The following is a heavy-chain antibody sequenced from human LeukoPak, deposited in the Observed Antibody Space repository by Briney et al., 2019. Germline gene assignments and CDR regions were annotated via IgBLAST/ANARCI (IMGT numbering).Heavy chain of an antibody. CDR2: INPNSGGT. CDR1: GYTFTGYY. Sequence: ASVKVSCKASGYTFTGYYMHWVRQAPGQGLEWMGWINPNSGGTNYVQKFQGRVTMTRDTSISTAYTELSRLRSDDTAVYYCAREDYYGHYYYGMDVWGQGTTVTVSS. V-gene: IGHV1-2*02. D-gene: IGHD3-10*01. CDR3: AREDYYGHYYYGMDV. J-gene: IGHJ6*02.